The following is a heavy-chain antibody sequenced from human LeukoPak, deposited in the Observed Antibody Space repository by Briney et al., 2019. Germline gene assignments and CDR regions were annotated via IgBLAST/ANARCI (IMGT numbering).Heavy chain of an antibody. D-gene: IGHD5-18*01. V-gene: IGHV4-59*01. CDR3: ARVPTAMASPIDY. Sequence: SETLSFTCTVSGGSISSYYWSWIRQPPGKGLEWIGYIYYSGSTNYNPSLKSRVTISVDTSKNQFSLKLSSVTAADTAVYYGARVPTAMASPIDYWGQGTLVTVSS. J-gene: IGHJ4*02. CDR2: IYYSGST. CDR1: GGSISSYY.